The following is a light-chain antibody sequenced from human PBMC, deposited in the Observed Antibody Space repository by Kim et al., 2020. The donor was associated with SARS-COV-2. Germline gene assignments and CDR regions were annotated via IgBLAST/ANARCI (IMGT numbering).Light chain of an antibody. CDR1: QDISNY. V-gene: IGKV1-33*01. CDR2: DAS. J-gene: IGKJ2*01. CDR3: QQYDNLPT. Sequence: LSASVGDRVTITCQASQDISNYLNWYQQKPGKAPKLLIYDASNLETGVPSRFSGSGSGTDFTFTISSLQPEDIATYYCQQYDNLPTFGQGTKL.